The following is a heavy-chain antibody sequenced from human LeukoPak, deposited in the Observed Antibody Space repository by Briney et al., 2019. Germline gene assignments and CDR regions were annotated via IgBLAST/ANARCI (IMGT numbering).Heavy chain of an antibody. V-gene: IGHV3-23*01. CDR3: AKRVDYSGNYYFDY. Sequence: GGSLRLSCASSGFTFSSYAMSWVRQAPGKGLEWVSGINDVGRSTFYADSVKGRFTISRDNSKNTLSLQMNSLRAEDTAVYYCAKRVDYSGNYYFDYWGRGTQVAVSS. CDR2: INDVGRST. CDR1: GFTFSSYA. J-gene: IGHJ4*02. D-gene: IGHD1-26*01.